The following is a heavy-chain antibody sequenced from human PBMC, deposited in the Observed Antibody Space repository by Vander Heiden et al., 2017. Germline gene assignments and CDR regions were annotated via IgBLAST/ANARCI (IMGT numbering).Heavy chain of an antibody. J-gene: IGHJ2*01. CDR2: ISSISTYI. D-gene: IGHD4-17*01. Sequence: QVQLVESGGGLVTPGGSLRLSCAASGFTFDDYYMSWIRQAPGKGLEWVSYISSISTYITYADSVKGRFTISRDNAKNSLYLQLNSLRVEDTAVYYCARNKHGDFWYFDLWGRGTLVTVSS. CDR3: ARNKHGDFWYFDL. V-gene: IGHV3-11*06. CDR1: GFTFDDYY.